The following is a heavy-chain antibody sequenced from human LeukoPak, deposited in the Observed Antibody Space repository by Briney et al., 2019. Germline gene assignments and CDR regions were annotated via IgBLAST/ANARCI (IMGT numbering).Heavy chain of an antibody. D-gene: IGHD6-6*01. J-gene: IGHJ5*02. Sequence: TASETLSLTCTVSGGSISSGGYYWSWNRQHPGKGLEWIGYIYYSGSTYYNPSLKSRVTISVDTSKNQFSLKLSSVTAADTAVYYCARVISPRGSSGGWFDPWGQGTLVTVSS. CDR1: GGSISSGGYY. CDR3: ARVISPRGSSGGWFDP. CDR2: IYYSGST. V-gene: IGHV4-31*03.